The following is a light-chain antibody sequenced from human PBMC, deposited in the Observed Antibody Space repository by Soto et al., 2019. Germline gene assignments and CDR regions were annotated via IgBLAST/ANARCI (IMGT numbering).Light chain of an antibody. CDR1: SSDVGGYNY. CDR2: DVS. CDR3: SSYTSSSTPHYV. Sequence: QSALTQPASVSGSPGQSITISCTGTSSDVGGYNYVSWYQQHPGKAPKLMIYDVSNRPSGVSNRVSGSKSGNTASLTISGLQAQDEAEYYCSSYTSSSTPHYVFGTGTKLTVL. J-gene: IGLJ1*01. V-gene: IGLV2-14*01.